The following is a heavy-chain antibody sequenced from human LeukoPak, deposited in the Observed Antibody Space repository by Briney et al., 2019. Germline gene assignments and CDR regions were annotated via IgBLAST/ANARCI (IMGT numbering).Heavy chain of an antibody. CDR2: ISSSGSTI. D-gene: IGHD1-26*01. Sequence: GGSLRLSCAASGFTFSSYEMNWVRQAPGKGLEWVSYISSSGSTIYYADSVKGRFTISRDNAKNSLYLQMNSLRAEDTALYYCARESATGRSLSHLDYWGHGTLVTVSS. J-gene: IGHJ4*01. CDR3: ARESATGRSLSHLDY. V-gene: IGHV3-48*03. CDR1: GFTFSSYE.